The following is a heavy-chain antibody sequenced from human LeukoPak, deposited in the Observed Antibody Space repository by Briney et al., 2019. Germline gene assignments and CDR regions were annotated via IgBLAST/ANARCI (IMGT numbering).Heavy chain of an antibody. Sequence: SETLSLTCTVSGGSINTYYWHWIRQPPGKGLEWIGYISYSGSTNYNPSLKSRVTISVDTPKNQFSLKLSSVTAADTAVYYCARVEWFGELSPFDIWGQGTMVTVSA. V-gene: IGHV4-59*01. J-gene: IGHJ3*02. D-gene: IGHD3-10*01. CDR3: ARVEWFGELSPFDI. CDR2: ISYSGST. CDR1: GGSINTYY.